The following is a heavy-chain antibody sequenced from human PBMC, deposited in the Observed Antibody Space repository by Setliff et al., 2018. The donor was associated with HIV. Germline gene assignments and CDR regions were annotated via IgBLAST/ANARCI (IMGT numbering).Heavy chain of an antibody. CDR3: AGHRWPVPFDY. J-gene: IGHJ4*02. D-gene: IGHD2-15*01. V-gene: IGHV4-39*01. CDR2: IHYTGSK. Sequence: PSETLSLTCTVSGGSISSSSYYWGWIRQPPGQGLEWIATIHYTGSKFHNPSLRSRLTISVDTTKNQVSLKLSSVTAADTAVYYCAGHRWPVPFDYWGQGTLVTVSS. CDR1: GGSISSSSYY.